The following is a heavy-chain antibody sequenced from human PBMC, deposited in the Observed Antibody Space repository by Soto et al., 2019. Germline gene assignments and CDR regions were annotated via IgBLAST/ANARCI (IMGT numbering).Heavy chain of an antibody. V-gene: IGHV3-23*01. CDR2: ISGSGGST. CDR1: GFTFSSYA. J-gene: IGHJ5*02. CDR3: AKDQIYYGSGRTFDP. D-gene: IGHD3-10*01. Sequence: TGGSLRLSCAASGFTFSSYAMSWVRQAPGKGLEWVSAISGSGGSTYYADSVKGRFTISRDNSKNTLYLQMNSLRAEDTAVYYCAKDQIYYGSGRTFDPWGQGTLVTVSS.